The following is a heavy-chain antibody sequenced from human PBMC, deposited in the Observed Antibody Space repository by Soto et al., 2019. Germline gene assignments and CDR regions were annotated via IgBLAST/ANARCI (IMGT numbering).Heavy chain of an antibody. CDR3: ARAHDYSNYYFDY. D-gene: IGHD4-4*01. CDR1: GFTFSSYA. CDR2: ISGSGGST. V-gene: IGHV3-23*01. Sequence: GSLRLSCAASGFTFSSYAMSWVRQAPGKGLEWVSAISGSGGSTYYADSVKGRFTISRDNSKNTLYLQMNSLRAEDTAVYYCARAHDYSNYYFDYWGQGTLVTVSS. J-gene: IGHJ4*02.